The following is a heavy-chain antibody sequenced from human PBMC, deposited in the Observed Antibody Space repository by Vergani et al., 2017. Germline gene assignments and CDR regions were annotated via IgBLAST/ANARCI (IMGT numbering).Heavy chain of an antibody. J-gene: IGHJ4*02. CDR1: ESSFISNE. Sequence: EVMLVQSGAEVKKPGESLKISCKYSESSFISNEIAWVRQMSGKGLQWMGNINPIDSKIAYSPSFQGQAIMSLDKSITTAYLQWRSLKASDTAMYYCARHPRPGVRGVIITGFDYWDQGTLVTVSS. D-gene: IGHD3-10*01. CDR2: INPIDSKI. CDR3: ARHPRPGVRGVIITGFDY. V-gene: IGHV5-51*01.